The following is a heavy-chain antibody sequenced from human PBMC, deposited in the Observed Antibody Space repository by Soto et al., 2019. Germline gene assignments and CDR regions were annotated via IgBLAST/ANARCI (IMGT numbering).Heavy chain of an antibody. CDR1: GFTFSSYG. Sequence: GSLRLSCAASGFTFSSYGMHWVRQAPGKGLEWVAVISYDGSNKYYADSVKGRFTISRDNSKNTLYLQMNSLRAEDTAVYYCAKEGEARFDYWGQGTLVTVSS. V-gene: IGHV3-30*18. D-gene: IGHD3-10*01. CDR3: AKEGEARFDY. J-gene: IGHJ4*02. CDR2: ISYDGSNK.